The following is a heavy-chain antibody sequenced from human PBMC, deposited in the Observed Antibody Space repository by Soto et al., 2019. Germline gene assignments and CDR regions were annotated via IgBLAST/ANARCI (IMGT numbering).Heavy chain of an antibody. Sequence: ASVKVSCKASGYTFTNHAIHWVRQAPGQGLEWMGWINAGKGDTKYPQRFQGRVTITRDTSASTAYMELSSLRSEDTAVYYCARNILGGTTDYWGPGTLVTGST. CDR1: GYTFTNHA. CDR2: INAGKGDT. D-gene: IGHD1-7*01. J-gene: IGHJ4*02. CDR3: ARNILGGTTDY. V-gene: IGHV1-3*01.